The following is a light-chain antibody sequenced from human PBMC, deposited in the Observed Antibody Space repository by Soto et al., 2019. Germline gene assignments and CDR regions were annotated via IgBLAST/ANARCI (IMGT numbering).Light chain of an antibody. J-gene: IGLJ1*01. CDR3: CSYAGSSTCKI. V-gene: IGLV2-23*01. Sequence: TQAAWVSGHPGRSNPISCTRHTSDVGSYNRVSWYQQHPGKAPKLMIYEGSKRPSGVSNRFSGSKSGNTASLTISGLQAEDEADYYCCSYAGSSTCKIYGTGTKVTVL. CDR1: TSDVGSYNR. CDR2: EGS.